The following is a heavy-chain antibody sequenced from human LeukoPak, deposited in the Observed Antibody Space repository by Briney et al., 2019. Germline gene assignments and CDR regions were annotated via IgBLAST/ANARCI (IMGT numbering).Heavy chain of an antibody. D-gene: IGHD2-15*01. Sequence: ASVKVSCKASGYTFTGYYMHWVRQAPGQGHEWMGWINPNSGGTNYAQKSQGRVTMTRDTSISTAYMELSRLRSDVTAVYYCARAVGYCSGGSCYSGAGYRIDWFDPWGQGTLVTVSS. CDR1: GYTFTGYY. V-gene: IGHV1-2*02. CDR2: INPNSGGT. J-gene: IGHJ5*02. CDR3: ARAVGYCSGGSCYSGAGYRIDWFDP.